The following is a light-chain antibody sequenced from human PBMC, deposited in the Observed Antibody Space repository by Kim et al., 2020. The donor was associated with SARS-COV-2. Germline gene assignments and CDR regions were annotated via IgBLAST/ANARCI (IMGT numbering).Light chain of an antibody. J-gene: IGLJ2*01. Sequence: GRRVTISCSGSSTNIGSNYVYWYQQLPGTAPKLLIFRNNQRPSGVPDRFSGSKSGTSAALAISGLRSEDEADYYCAAWDDSLSGVVFGGGTQLTVL. CDR2: RNN. V-gene: IGLV1-47*01. CDR3: AAWDDSLSGVV. CDR1: STNIGSNY.